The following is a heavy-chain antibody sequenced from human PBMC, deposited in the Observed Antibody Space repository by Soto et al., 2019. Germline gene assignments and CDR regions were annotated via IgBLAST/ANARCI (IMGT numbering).Heavy chain of an antibody. CDR3: ARDCSSTSFLNWFDP. Sequence: GASVKVSCKASGYTFTSYYMHWVRQAPGQGLEWMGIINPSGGSTSYAQKFQGRVTMTRDTSTSTVYMELSSLRSEDTAVYYCARDCSSTSFLNWFDPWGQGTLVTVSS. CDR2: INPSGGST. CDR1: GYTFTSYY. D-gene: IGHD2-2*01. J-gene: IGHJ5*02. V-gene: IGHV1-46*03.